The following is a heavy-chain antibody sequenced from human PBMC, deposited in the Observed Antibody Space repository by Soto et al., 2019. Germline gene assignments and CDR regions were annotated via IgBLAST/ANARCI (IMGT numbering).Heavy chain of an antibody. J-gene: IGHJ2*01. CDR1: GFSFSSYA. Sequence: VGSMRLSCAASGFSFSSYAMGWVRQTQGKGLEWVSAIDGRSSKTWYADSVKGRFTISRDNSKNALYLQMNSLRAEDTVVYYCAKDRGVLRAWYFDLWGRGTLVTVS. CDR3: AKDRGVLRAWYFDL. V-gene: IGHV3-23*01. D-gene: IGHD3-10*01. CDR2: IDGRSSKT.